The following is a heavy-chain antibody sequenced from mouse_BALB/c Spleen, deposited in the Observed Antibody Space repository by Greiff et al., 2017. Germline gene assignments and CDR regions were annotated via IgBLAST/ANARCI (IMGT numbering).Heavy chain of an antibody. Sequence: QVQLQQSGAELVKPGASVKLSCTASGFNIKDTYMHWVKQRPGQGLEWIGYINPSTGYTEYNQKFKDKATLTADKSSSTAYMQLSSLTSEDSAVYYCARERVFDYWGQGTTLTVSS. V-gene: IGHV1S26*01. CDR1: GFNIKDTY. J-gene: IGHJ2*01. CDR3: ARERVFDY. CDR2: INPSTGYT.